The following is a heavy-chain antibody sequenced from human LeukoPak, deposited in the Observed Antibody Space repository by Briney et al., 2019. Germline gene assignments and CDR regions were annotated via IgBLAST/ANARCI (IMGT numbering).Heavy chain of an antibody. CDR3: ARDLYGDYAHDY. J-gene: IGHJ4*02. V-gene: IGHV3-23*01. D-gene: IGHD4-17*01. CDR2: ISGSGGST. Sequence: GGSLRLSCAASGFTFSSYAMSWVRQAPGKGLEWVSAISGSGGSTYYADSVKGRFTISRDNSKNTLYLQMNSLRAEDTAVYYCARDLYGDYAHDYWGQGTLVTVSS. CDR1: GFTFSSYA.